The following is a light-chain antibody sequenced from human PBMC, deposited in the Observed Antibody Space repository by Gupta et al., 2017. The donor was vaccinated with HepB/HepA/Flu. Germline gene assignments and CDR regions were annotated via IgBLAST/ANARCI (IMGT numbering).Light chain of an antibody. CDR1: RAITTNY. Sequence: EVVLSQSPGTLSLSPGERAALSCRASRAITTNYFTWYHQKPGQAPRLLIHVASSRATGIPDRFSGSGAGTDFTLVISRVEPEDSGVYYCQQYGIAPVTFGQGTRLQIK. CDR3: QQYGIAPVT. CDR2: VAS. V-gene: IGKV3-20*01. J-gene: IGKJ5*01.